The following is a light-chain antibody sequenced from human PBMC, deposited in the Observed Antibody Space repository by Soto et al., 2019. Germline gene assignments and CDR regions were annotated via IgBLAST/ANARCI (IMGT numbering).Light chain of an antibody. Sequence: DIQMSQSPSSLSASVGDRVPITCRASQNINNYLNWYQQKPGRDPKLLIYDASNLEAGVPSRFRGSGSGTDFTFTISRLQPEDIATYYCQQYENLPTFGQGTRLEI. CDR3: QQYENLPT. J-gene: IGKJ5*01. CDR1: QNINNY. CDR2: DAS. V-gene: IGKV1-33*01.